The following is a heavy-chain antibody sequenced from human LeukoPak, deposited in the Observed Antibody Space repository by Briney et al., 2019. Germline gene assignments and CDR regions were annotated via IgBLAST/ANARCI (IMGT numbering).Heavy chain of an antibody. J-gene: IGHJ3*01. V-gene: IGHV3-48*03. D-gene: IGHD3-16*01. CDR1: GFTFSNYE. Sequence: GGSLRLSCAASGFTFSNYELNWFRQAPGKGLEWVSYISHSGRTIYYADSVKGRFTISRDNAKSSLYLQMNSLKASDTAMYYCARLDDFTDYVYAFDVWGQGTMVTVSS. CDR3: ARLDDFTDYVYAFDV. CDR2: ISHSGRTI.